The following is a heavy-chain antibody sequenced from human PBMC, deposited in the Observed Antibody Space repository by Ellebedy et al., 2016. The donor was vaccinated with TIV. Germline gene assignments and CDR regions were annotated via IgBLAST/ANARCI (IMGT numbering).Heavy chain of an antibody. CDR2: IRWDGDK. CDR3: ARMLCGDFGGNFDS. Sequence: SGPTLVXPTQTLTLTCNFSGFSFTTSGMCVSWIRQPPGKALEWLALIRWDGDKYYSTSLRTSLTISKDTSKNQVVLKMTNVDPADTATYYCARMLCGDFGGNFDSWGQGTLVTVSS. V-gene: IGHV2-70*01. D-gene: IGHD4-17*01. CDR1: GFSFTTSGMC. J-gene: IGHJ4*02.